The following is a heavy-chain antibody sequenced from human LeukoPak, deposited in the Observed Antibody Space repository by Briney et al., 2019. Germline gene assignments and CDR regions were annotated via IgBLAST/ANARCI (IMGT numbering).Heavy chain of an antibody. CDR3: ARGRSPRAFDY. V-gene: IGHV4-61*09. J-gene: IGHJ4*02. Sequence: SETLSLTCTVSGGSISGSYYWTWIRQPAGKGLQWIGHIYATGSANYNPSLTSRVTISVDTSKNQFSLKLSSVTAADTAVYYCARGRSPRAFDYWGQGTLVTVSS. CDR2: IYATGSA. CDR1: GGSISGSYY.